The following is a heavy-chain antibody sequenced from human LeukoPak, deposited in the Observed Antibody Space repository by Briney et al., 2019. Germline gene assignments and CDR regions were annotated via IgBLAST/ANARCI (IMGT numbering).Heavy chain of an antibody. D-gene: IGHD6-6*01. J-gene: IGHJ3*02. CDR3: ARDSARKYSSSPPPI. CDR2: ISAYNGNT. V-gene: IGHV1-18*01. Sequence: ASVKVSCKASGYTFTSYGISWVRQAPGQGLEWMGWISAYNGNTNYAQKPQGRVTMTTDTSTSTAYMELRSLRSDDTAVYYCARDSARKYSSSPPPIWGQGTMVTVSS. CDR1: GYTFTSYG.